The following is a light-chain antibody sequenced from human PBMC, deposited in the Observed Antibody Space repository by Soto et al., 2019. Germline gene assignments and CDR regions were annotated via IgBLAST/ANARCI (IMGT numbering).Light chain of an antibody. J-gene: IGKJ4*01. CDR1: QGISAF. Sequence: DIQLTQSPSFLSASVGDRVTITCRASQGISAFLAWSQQKPGKAPKLLIYGASTLQTGVPSRFSGIASGTEFTLTNSSLQPADFANYYCQEFNVYPLTFGGGTKVEIK. V-gene: IGKV1-9*01. CDR3: QEFNVYPLT. CDR2: GAS.